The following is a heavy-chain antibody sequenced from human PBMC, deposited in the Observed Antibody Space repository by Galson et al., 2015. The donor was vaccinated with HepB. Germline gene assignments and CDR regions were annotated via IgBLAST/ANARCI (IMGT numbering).Heavy chain of an antibody. CDR3: ARPLVLNGRFYPGVGPFHI. CDR1: GVSISTSLYY. V-gene: IGHV4-39*01. J-gene: IGHJ3*02. Sequence: ETLSLTCTVSGVSISTSLYYWGWIRQTPGKGLEWIGSIYYSGTTYYSPSLQSRVAMSVDTSRNQFSLTLTSVTAADTAVYYCARPLVLNGRFYPGVGPFHIWGPGTMVTVS. CDR2: IYYSGTT. D-gene: IGHD1-26*01.